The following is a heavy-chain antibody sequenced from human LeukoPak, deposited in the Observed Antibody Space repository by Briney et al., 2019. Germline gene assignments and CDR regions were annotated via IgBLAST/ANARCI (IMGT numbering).Heavy chain of an antibody. CDR2: IIPIFGTA. Sequence: GASVKVSCKASGGTFSSYAISWVRQAPGQGLEWMGGIIPIFGTAIYAQKFQGSVTMTEDTSTDTAYMELSSLRSEDTAVYYCATGFPLITMVRGVIIHFDYWGQGTLVTVSS. CDR3: ATGFPLITMVRGVIIHFDY. D-gene: IGHD3-10*01. V-gene: IGHV1-69*06. CDR1: GGTFSSYA. J-gene: IGHJ4*02.